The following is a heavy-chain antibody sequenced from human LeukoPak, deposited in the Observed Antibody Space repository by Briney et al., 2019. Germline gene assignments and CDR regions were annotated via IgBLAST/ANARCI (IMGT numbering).Heavy chain of an antibody. Sequence: GGSLRLSCAASGFTFSSYAMSWVRQAPGKGLEWVSAISGSGGSTYYADSVKGRFTISRDNSKNTLYLQMNSLRAEDTAVCYCAKINSGYYYSDYWGQGTLVTVSS. V-gene: IGHV3-23*01. CDR2: ISGSGGST. CDR1: GFTFSSYA. J-gene: IGHJ4*02. D-gene: IGHD3-22*01. CDR3: AKINSGYYYSDY.